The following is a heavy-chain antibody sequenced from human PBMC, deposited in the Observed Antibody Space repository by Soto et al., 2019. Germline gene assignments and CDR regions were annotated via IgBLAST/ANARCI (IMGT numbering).Heavy chain of an antibody. J-gene: IGHJ4*02. D-gene: IGHD5-12*01. CDR2: INAGNGNT. Sequence: ASVKVSCKASGYTFTSYAMHWVRQAPGQRLEWMGWINAGNGNTKYSQKFQGRVTIARDTSASTAYMELSSLRSEDTAVYYCARDGAGINGYNIDYWGQGALVTVSS. CDR3: ARDGAGINGYNIDY. V-gene: IGHV1-3*01. CDR1: GYTFTSYA.